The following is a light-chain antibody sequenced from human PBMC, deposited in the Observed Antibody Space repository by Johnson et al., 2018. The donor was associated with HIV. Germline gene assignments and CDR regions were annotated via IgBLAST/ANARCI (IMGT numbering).Light chain of an antibody. J-gene: IGLJ1*01. CDR3: GIWDASLSPLYV. CDR1: SSNIGNNY. Sequence: QPVLTQPPSVSAAPGQKVTISCSGSSSNIGNNYVSWYQQVPGTAPKLLIYDNNKRPSGIPDRFSGSKSGATAPLGITGLQTGDDADYYCGIWDASLSPLYVFGTGTTITVL. CDR2: DNN. V-gene: IGLV1-51*01.